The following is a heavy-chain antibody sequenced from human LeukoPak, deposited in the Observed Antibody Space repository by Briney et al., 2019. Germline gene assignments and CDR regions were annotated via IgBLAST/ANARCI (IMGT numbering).Heavy chain of an antibody. J-gene: IGHJ3*02. CDR2: IKEDGSEI. Sequence: GGSLRLSCAASEFTFSIYWMTWVRQAPGKGLEWVANIKEDGSEIYYVDSVKGRFTVSRDNAKNSLYLQMNSLRAEDTALYYCARDLPSTYYYDSSGSNAFDIWGQGTMVTVSS. D-gene: IGHD3-22*01. CDR3: ARDLPSTYYYDSSGSNAFDI. V-gene: IGHV3-7*03. CDR1: EFTFSIYW.